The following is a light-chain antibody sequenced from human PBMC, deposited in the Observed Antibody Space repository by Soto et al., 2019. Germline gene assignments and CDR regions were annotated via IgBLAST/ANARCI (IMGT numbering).Light chain of an antibody. CDR1: QSVRSSS. CDR2: GAS. Sequence: EIVLTQSPGTLSLSPGERASLSCRASQSVRSSSLAWYQQKPGQPPRLLIYGASSRATGIPDRFSGSGSGTDFTLTISSLEPEDFAVYYCQQRSNWPSYTFGQGTK. V-gene: IGKV3D-20*02. J-gene: IGKJ2*01. CDR3: QQRSNWPSYT.